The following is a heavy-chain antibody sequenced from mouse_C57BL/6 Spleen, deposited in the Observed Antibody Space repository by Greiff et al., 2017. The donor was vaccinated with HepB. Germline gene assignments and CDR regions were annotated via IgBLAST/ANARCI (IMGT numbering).Heavy chain of an antibody. CDR3: ARSSPFYGSSNWYFDV. J-gene: IGHJ1*03. D-gene: IGHD1-1*01. CDR1: GYTFTSYW. V-gene: IGHV1-52*01. Sequence: VQLQQSGAELVRPGSSVKLSCKASGYTFTSYWMHWVKQRPIQGLEWIGNIDPSDSETHYNQKFKDKATLTVDKSSSTAHMQLSSLTSEDSAVYYCARSSPFYGSSNWYFDVWGTGTTVTVSS. CDR2: IDPSDSET.